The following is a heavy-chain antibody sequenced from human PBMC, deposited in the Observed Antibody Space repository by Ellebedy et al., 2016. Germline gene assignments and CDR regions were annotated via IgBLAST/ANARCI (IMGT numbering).Heavy chain of an antibody. D-gene: IGHD4-23*01. CDR1: GFTFKNYG. CDR3: AREGRHYGGNSGVDY. CDR2: ISSDGSGR. V-gene: IGHV3-30*03. Sequence: GGSLRLXCAASGFTFKNYGMHWVRQAPGKGLEWVALISSDGSGRYYAHSVKGRFTISRDIFKDTLYLQMTSLRAEDTAVYYCAREGRHYGGNSGVDYWGQGTLVTISS. J-gene: IGHJ4*02.